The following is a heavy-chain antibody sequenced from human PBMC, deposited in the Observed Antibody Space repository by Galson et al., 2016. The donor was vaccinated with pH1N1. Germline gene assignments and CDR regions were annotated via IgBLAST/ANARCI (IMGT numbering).Heavy chain of an antibody. D-gene: IGHD4-17*01. Sequence: PALVTPPQTLTLTCTFSGFSLRTSGVGVGWIRQPPGKALEWLTLIYWNDDKRYSPSLKSRLTITKDTSKNQVVLTMTNMDPVDTATYYCAHSLYGDYVGWFDPWGQGTLVTVSS. CDR2: IYWNDDK. V-gene: IGHV2-5*01. J-gene: IGHJ5*02. CDR3: AHSLYGDYVGWFDP. CDR1: GFSLRTSGVG.